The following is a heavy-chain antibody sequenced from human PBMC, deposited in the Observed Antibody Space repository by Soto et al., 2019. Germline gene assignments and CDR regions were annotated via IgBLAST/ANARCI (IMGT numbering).Heavy chain of an antibody. CDR2: ISASGGAT. V-gene: IGHV3-23*01. J-gene: IGHJ4*02. CDR3: AKDVEGGSLFRGAFDY. Sequence: PGGSLRLSCVASRFTFTSYAMIWCRHSPGKGLEWVAAISASGGATIHADSVKGRLTISRDNSKNTLYLQMNSLRAEDTAVYYCAKDVEGGSLFRGAFDYWGQGTQVTVSS. CDR1: RFTFTSYA. D-gene: IGHD1-26*01.